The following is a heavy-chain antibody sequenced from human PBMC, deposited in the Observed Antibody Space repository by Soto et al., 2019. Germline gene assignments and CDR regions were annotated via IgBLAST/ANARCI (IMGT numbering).Heavy chain of an antibody. CDR2: IFYSGDT. J-gene: IGHJ1*01. CDR1: GASVNTGDYY. CDR3: VGTGTTDDF. Sequence: VQLQASGPGLLKPSQTLSLTCTVSGASVNTGDYYWSYIRQPPGKGLEWLGYIFYSGDTYYNPALKSRATLSLSTSRNQFSLTLTSVTDADTALYYCVGTGTTDDFWGQGTLVTVSS. D-gene: IGHD1-7*01. V-gene: IGHV4-30-4*01.